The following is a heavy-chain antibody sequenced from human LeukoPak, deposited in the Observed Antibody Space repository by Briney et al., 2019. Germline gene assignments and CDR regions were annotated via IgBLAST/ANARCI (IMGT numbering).Heavy chain of an antibody. CDR1: GLTFSSYS. J-gene: IGHJ4*02. CDR2: ISSSSSYI. Sequence: GGSLRLSCAASGLTFSSYSMNWVRQAPGKGLEWVSSISSSSSYIYYADSVKGRFTISRDNAKNSLYLQMNSLRAEDTAVYYCARVKGVVVVPAATDRLGVFDYWGQGTLVTVSS. CDR3: ARVKGVVVVPAATDRLGVFDY. V-gene: IGHV3-21*01. D-gene: IGHD2-2*01.